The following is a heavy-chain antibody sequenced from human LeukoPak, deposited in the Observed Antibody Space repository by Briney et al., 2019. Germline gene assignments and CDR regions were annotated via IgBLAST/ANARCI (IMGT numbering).Heavy chain of an antibody. CDR2: INGDGSEI. V-gene: IGHV3-7*04. J-gene: IGHJ5*02. D-gene: IGHD2-21*01. CDR3: LRAYHSGGWFDP. Sequence: GGSLRPSCAASGFTFSTSWMTWVRQAPGKGLEWVASINGDGSEIHYVDSVKGRFTISRDNAKDSLYLQMNSLTAEDTAMYYCLRAYHSGGWFDPWGQGTLVTVSS. CDR1: GFTFSTSW.